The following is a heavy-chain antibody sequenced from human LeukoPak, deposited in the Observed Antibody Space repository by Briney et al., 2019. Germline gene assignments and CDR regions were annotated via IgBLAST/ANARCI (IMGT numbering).Heavy chain of an antibody. D-gene: IGHD1-26*01. V-gene: IGHV4-39*07. J-gene: IGHJ4*02. Sequence: SETLSLTCTVSGGSISTSNYYWSWIRQPPGKGLEWIGEINHSGSTNYNPSLKSRVTISVDTSKNQFSLKLSSVTAADTAVYYCARGRRELLREFGLYFDYWGQGTLVTVSS. CDR1: GGSISTSNYY. CDR3: ARGRRELLREFGLYFDY. CDR2: INHSGST.